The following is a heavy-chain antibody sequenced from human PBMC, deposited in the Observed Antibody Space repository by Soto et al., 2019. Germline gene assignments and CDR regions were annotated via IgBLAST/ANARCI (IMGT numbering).Heavy chain of an antibody. CDR3: ARGRTGDITIFGVVPRLPTYGMDV. Sequence: TWGLRTLACAACGIVDSSCPRHCDSQAPGKGLEWVAVISYDGSNKYYADSVKGRFTISGDNSKNTLYLQMNSLRAEDTAVYYCARGRTGDITIFGVVPRLPTYGMDVWGQGTTVTVSS. D-gene: IGHD3-3*01. CDR1: GIVDSSCP. CDR2: ISYDGSNK. J-gene: IGHJ6*02. V-gene: IGHV3-30-3*01.